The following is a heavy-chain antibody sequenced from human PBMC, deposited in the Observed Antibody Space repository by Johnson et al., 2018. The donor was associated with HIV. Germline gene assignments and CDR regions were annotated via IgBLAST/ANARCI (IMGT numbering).Heavy chain of an antibody. J-gene: IGHJ3*02. CDR1: GFTFSNYG. CDR3: ARDRPIAPFDI. Sequence: QVQLVESGGGVVQPGRSLRLSCAASGFTFSNYGMHWVRQTPGKGLEWVAAISYDGSNKYYADSVKGRFTISRDNSKNTLYLQMNSLRAEDTAVYYCARDRPIAPFDIWGQGTMVTVSS. D-gene: IGHD3-22*01. V-gene: IGHV3-30*19. CDR2: ISYDGSNK.